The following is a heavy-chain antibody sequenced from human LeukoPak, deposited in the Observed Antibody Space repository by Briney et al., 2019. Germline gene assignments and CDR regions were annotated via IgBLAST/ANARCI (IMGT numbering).Heavy chain of an antibody. CDR1: GFTFSSYW. D-gene: IGHD2-2*01. Sequence: PGGSLRLSCAASGFTFSSYWMHWVRRAPGKGRVWFSRINSDGSRTSYAASVKGRFTISRDNAKNTLYLQMNSLRAEDTAVYYCARGEPAARGVSGFWGQGTLVTVSS. CDR2: INSDGSRT. V-gene: IGHV3-74*01. CDR3: ARGEPAARGVSGF. J-gene: IGHJ4*02.